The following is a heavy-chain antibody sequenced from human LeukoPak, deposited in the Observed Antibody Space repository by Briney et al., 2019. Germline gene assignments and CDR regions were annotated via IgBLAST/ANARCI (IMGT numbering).Heavy chain of an antibody. Sequence: GGSLRLSCAASGFTFSSYSMNWVRQAPGKGLEWVSSISGSSSYIYYADSVKGRFTISRDNAKNSLHLQINSLRAEDTAIYYCVRGRERVASTNNWFDPWGHGTLVTVSS. V-gene: IGHV3-21*01. D-gene: IGHD2-15*01. CDR3: VRGRERVASTNNWFDP. CDR1: GFTFSSYS. J-gene: IGHJ5*02. CDR2: ISGSSSYI.